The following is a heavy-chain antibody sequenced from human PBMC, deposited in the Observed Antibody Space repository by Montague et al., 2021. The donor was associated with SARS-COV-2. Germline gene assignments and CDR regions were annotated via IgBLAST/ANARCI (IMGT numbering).Heavy chain of an antibody. V-gene: IGHV4-4*07. CDR1: GDSISSFY. CDR2: VSASGST. D-gene: IGHD6-13*01. CDR3: ARDVVAAPGTFDY. J-gene: IGHJ4*02. Sequence: SETLSLTCTVSGDSISSFYWGWIRQPAGKGLEWIGRVSASGSTNYNPSLNSRVTMSVDTSKKQFSLRLSPVTAADTAVYYCARDVVAAPGTFDYWGQGTLVTVSS.